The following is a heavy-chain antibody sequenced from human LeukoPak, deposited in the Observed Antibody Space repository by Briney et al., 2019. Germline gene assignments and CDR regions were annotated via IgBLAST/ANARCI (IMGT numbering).Heavy chain of an antibody. J-gene: IGHJ4*02. V-gene: IGHV1-8*01. CDR2: MNPNSGNT. D-gene: IGHD3-16*01. CDR3: AREAKMGEDDY. Sequence: GAPVKVSCKASGYTFTSYDINWVRQATGQGLEWMGWMNPNSGNTVYAQKFQGRVTMTRNTSISTAYMELSSLRSEDTAVYYCAREAKMGEDDYWGQGTLVTVSS. CDR1: GYTFTSYD.